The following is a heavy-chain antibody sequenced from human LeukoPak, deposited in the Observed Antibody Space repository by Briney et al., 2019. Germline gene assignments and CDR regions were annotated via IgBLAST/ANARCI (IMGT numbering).Heavy chain of an antibody. Sequence: SETLSLTCAVYGGPFGVYYWSWVRQPPGKGLEWIGEINHSGSTNCSPSLKSRVTISVDTSKNHFSLKLSSVTAADTAVYYCAGPGAGDLDYWGQGTLVTVSS. CDR1: GGPFGVYY. CDR3: AGPGAGDLDY. CDR2: INHSGST. D-gene: IGHD3-10*01. V-gene: IGHV4-34*01. J-gene: IGHJ4*02.